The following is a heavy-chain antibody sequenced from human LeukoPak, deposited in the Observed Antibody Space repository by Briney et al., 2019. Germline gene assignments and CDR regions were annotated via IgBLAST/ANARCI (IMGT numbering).Heavy chain of an antibody. J-gene: IGHJ4*02. D-gene: IGHD2-15*01. V-gene: IGHV3-21*01. Sequence: GGSLRLSCAASGFTFSSYSMNWVRQAPGKGLEWVSSISSSSSYIYYADSVKGRFTISRDNSKNTLYLQMNSLRAEDTAVYYCAKDLWGYCSGGSCSAHLDYWGQGTLVTVSS. CDR1: GFTFSSYS. CDR2: ISSSSSYI. CDR3: AKDLWGYCSGGSCSAHLDY.